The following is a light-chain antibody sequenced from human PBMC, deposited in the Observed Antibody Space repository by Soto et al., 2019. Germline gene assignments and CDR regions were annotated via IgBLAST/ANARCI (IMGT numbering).Light chain of an antibody. Sequence: QSALTQPASMSGSPGQSITISCPGTSSDVGSYNLVSWYQQHPGKAPKLLIYEGSQRPSGVSNRFSGSKSGNTASLTISGLQSDDEAEYYCSSYAGTSTYLLFGGGTKLTVL. V-gene: IGLV2-23*01. CDR1: SSDVGSYNL. J-gene: IGLJ2*01. CDR3: SSYAGTSTYLL. CDR2: EGS.